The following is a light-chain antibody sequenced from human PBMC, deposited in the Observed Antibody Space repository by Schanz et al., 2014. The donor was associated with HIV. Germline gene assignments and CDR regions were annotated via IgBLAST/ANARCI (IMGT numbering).Light chain of an antibody. CDR3: SSYTSSSTV. CDR2: DVA. CDR1: STDVGGYNH. Sequence: QSALTQPPSASGSPGQSVTISCTGSSTDVGGYNHVSWYQQHPGKAPKLMIYDVAKRPSGISNRFSGSKSGNTASLTIFGLQADDEADYYCSSYTSSSTVFGGGTKLTVL. V-gene: IGLV2-14*03. J-gene: IGLJ3*02.